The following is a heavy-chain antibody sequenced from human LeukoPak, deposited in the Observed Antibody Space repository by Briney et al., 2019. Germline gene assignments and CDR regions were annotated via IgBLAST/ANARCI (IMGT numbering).Heavy chain of an antibody. D-gene: IGHD3-22*01. CDR2: IKQDGSKK. V-gene: IGHV3-7*01. CDR1: GFTFSSYW. J-gene: IGHJ4*02. CDR3: ARFTGDDDSGYYDY. Sequence: GGSLRLSCAASGFTFSSYWMSWVRQAPGKGLEWVANIKQDGSKKYYADSVKGRFTISRDNSKNTLYLQMNSLRAEDTAVYYCARFTGDDDSGYYDYWGQGTLVTVSS.